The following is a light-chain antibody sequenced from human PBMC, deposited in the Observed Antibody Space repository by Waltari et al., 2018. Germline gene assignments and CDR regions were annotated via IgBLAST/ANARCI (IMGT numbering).Light chain of an antibody. CDR3: SSYAGSNNPWV. CDR1: RGDVGCYNY. J-gene: IGLJ3*02. CDR2: EVS. V-gene: IGLV2-8*01. Sequence: QSALTQSPSASGSPAQSVTIPCTGTRGDVGCYNYVSWYQHHPGKAPKLMIYEVSKRPSGVPDRFSGSKSGNTASLTVSGLQAEDEADYYCSSYAGSNNPWVFGGGTKLTVL.